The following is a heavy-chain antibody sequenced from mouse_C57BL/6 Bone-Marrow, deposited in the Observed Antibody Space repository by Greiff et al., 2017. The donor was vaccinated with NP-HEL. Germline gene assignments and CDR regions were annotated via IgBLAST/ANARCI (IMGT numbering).Heavy chain of an antibody. Sequence: VQLQQSGPELVKPGASVKISCKASGYTFTDYYMNWVKQSHGKSLEWIGDINPNNGGTSYNQKCKGKATLTVDKSSSTAYMELRSLTSEDSAVYYCARLLGTFAYWGQGTLVTVSA. D-gene: IGHD3-3*01. CDR2: INPNNGGT. J-gene: IGHJ3*01. CDR3: ARLLGTFAY. V-gene: IGHV1-26*01. CDR1: GYTFTDYY.